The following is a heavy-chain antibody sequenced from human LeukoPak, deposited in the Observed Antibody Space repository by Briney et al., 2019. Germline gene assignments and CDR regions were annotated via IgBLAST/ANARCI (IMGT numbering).Heavy chain of an antibody. Sequence: GRSLRLSCAASGFTFSAYGMNWVRQAPGKGLEWVAIISYDGSTSYYADSVRGRFTISRDTSTNTLYLQMDSLRAEDTAVYYCAKSREGVPTRCLDFWGQGTLVTVSS. CDR1: GFTFSAYG. CDR3: AKSREGVPTRCLDF. D-gene: IGHD5-24*01. V-gene: IGHV3-30*18. CDR2: ISYDGSTS. J-gene: IGHJ4*02.